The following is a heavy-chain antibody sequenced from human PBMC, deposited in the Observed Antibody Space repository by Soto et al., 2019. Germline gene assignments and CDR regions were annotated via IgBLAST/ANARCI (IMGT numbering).Heavy chain of an antibody. D-gene: IGHD3-10*01. CDR2: IDPSDSYI. Sequence: PGESLKISCKASGYTLSKDWINWVRQVTGKGLEWLGRIDPSDSYINYSPSFQGQVTISADKSISTAYLQWSSLKASDTAMYYCAGGGVRGVITRTRDYYGMDVWGQGTTVTVSS. V-gene: IGHV5-10-1*04. CDR1: GYTLSKDW. CDR3: AGGGVRGVITRTRDYYGMDV. J-gene: IGHJ6*02.